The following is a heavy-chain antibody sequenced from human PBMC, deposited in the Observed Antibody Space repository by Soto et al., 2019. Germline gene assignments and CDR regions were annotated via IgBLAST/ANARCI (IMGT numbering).Heavy chain of an antibody. D-gene: IGHD6-19*01. Sequence: PGESLKISCQGSGYSFTNYWIGWVRQMPGKGLEWMGIIYPGDSDTRYSPSFQGQVTISADKSISTAYLQWSSLEASDTAMFYCAIRLHSTGYYFDYWGQGTQVTVSS. J-gene: IGHJ4*02. CDR3: AIRLHSTGYYFDY. CDR2: IYPGDSDT. CDR1: GYSFTNYW. V-gene: IGHV5-51*01.